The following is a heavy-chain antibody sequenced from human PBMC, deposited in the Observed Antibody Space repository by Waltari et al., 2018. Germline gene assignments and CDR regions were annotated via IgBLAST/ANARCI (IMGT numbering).Heavy chain of an antibody. CDR2: IYYSGSN. CDR1: GGSISSYY. CDR3: ARVTSGGNRYYYYGMDV. V-gene: IGHV4-59*01. Sequence: QVQLQESGPGLVKPSETLSLTCTVSGGSISSYYWSWIRQPPGKGLEWIGYIYYSGSNNSNPSLKSRVTISVDTSKNQFSLKLSSVTAADTAVYYCARVTSGGNRYYYYGMDVWGQGTTVTVSS. J-gene: IGHJ6*02. D-gene: IGHD2-15*01.